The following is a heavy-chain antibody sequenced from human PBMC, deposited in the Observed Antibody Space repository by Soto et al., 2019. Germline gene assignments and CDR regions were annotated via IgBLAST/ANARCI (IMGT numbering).Heavy chain of an antibody. J-gene: IGHJ2*01. CDR2: IYSDGST. V-gene: IGHV3-53*01. CDR3: ARDTDYVVNYHWYFDL. Sequence: LRLSCAASGFTVSSSYMTWVRQAPGKGLEWVSVIYSDGSTYYADSVKGRFTISRDNSKNTLYLQLNSLRAEDTAVYYCARDTDYVVNYHWYFDLWGRGTLVTVPQ. D-gene: IGHD4-17*01. CDR1: GFTVSSSY.